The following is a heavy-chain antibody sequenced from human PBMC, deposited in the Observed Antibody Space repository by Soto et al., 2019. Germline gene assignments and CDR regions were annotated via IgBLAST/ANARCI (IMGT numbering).Heavy chain of an antibody. V-gene: IGHV5-51*01. Sequence: PGESQKISCQTSGYTFTNYWIGWVRQMPGGGLEWLGLIFPRDFDVRYSLSFEGQVTILADMSTATAFLQSRSLEASDSALYFCARLFSLLQPSHPCGQGSQATVSS. CDR1: GYTFTNYW. J-gene: IGHJ5*02. CDR2: IFPRDFDV. CDR3: ARLFSLLQPSHP. D-gene: IGHD4-4*01.